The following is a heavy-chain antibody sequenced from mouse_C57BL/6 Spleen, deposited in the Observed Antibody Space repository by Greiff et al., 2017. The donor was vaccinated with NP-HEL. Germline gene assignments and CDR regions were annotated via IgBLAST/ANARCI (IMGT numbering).Heavy chain of an antibody. V-gene: IGHV2-5*01. CDR2: IWRGGST. Sequence: VKLMESGPGLVQPSQSLSITCTVSGFSLTSYGVHWVRQSPGKGLEWLGVIWRGGSTDYNAAFMSRLSITKDNSKSQVFFKMNSLQADDTAIYDCAKNYYYGSSSFAYWGQGTLVTVSA. J-gene: IGHJ3*01. D-gene: IGHD1-1*01. CDR3: AKNYYYGSSSFAY. CDR1: GFSLTSYG.